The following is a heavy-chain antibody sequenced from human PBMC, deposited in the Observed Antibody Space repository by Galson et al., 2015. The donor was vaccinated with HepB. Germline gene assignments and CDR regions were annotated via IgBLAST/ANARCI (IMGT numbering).Heavy chain of an antibody. Sequence: SLRLSCAASGFTFSSYSMNWVRQAPGKGLEWVAVISYDGSNKYYADSVKGRFTISRDNSKNTLYLQMNSLRAEDTAVYYCARALLTGTTERFDYWGQGTLVTVSS. D-gene: IGHD1-20*01. CDR1: GFTFSSYS. V-gene: IGHV3-30*03. CDR2: ISYDGSNK. J-gene: IGHJ4*02. CDR3: ARALLTGTTERFDY.